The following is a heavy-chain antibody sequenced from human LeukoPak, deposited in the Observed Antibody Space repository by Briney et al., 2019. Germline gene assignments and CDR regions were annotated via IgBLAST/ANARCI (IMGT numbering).Heavy chain of an antibody. D-gene: IGHD2-21*01. CDR3: ARDSVVTYYMDV. CDR1: GGSISSDSYY. Sequence: PSQTLSLTCTVSGGSISSDSYYWSWIRRPAGKGLEWIGRIYTSGSTNYNPSLKRRVTISVDTSKNQFSLKLSSVTAADTAVYYCARDSVVTYYMDVWGKGTTVTVSS. J-gene: IGHJ6*03. V-gene: IGHV4-61*02. CDR2: IYTSGST.